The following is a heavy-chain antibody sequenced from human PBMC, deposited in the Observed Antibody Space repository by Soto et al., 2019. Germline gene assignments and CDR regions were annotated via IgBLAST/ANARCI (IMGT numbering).Heavy chain of an antibody. D-gene: IGHD3-10*01. Sequence: ASVKVSCKASRYAFTSYGVTWVRPAPAQGLEWLGWITAYNGNTNYAQKLQGRVTMTTDTSTSTAYMERRSLRSDDTAVYYCARLLNYDGSGSDLAYYYFLDVWGKGSTVTAP. V-gene: IGHV1-18*01. J-gene: IGHJ6*03. CDR2: ITAYNGNT. CDR3: ARLLNYDGSGSDLAYYYFLDV. CDR1: RYAFTSYG.